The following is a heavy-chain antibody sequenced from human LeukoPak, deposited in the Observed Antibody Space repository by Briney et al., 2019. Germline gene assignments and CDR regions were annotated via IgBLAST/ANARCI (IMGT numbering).Heavy chain of an antibody. D-gene: IGHD2-21*01. CDR1: GFTFSSYS. V-gene: IGHV3-21*01. CDR3: ARDESDGYYYYMDV. Sequence: GGSLRLSCAASGFTFSSYSMNWVRQAPGKGLEWVSSISSSSSYIYYADSVKGRFTISSDNAKNSLYLQMNSLRAEDTAVYYCARDESDGYYYYMDVWGKGTTVTVSS. J-gene: IGHJ6*03. CDR2: ISSSSSYI.